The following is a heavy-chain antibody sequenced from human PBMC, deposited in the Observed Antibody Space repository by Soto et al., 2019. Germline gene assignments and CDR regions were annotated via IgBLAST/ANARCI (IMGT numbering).Heavy chain of an antibody. CDR1: GGTFSSYA. V-gene: IGHV1-69*13. CDR2: IIPIFGTA. CDR3: AADPNYGGNFARGYFYYGMDV. J-gene: IGHJ6*02. Sequence: SVKVSCKASGGTFSSYAISWVRQAPGQGLEWMGGIIPIFGTANYAQKFQDRVTITADESTSTAYMELSSLRSEDTAVYYCAADPNYGGNFARGYFYYGMDVWGQGTTVTVSS. D-gene: IGHD1-7*01.